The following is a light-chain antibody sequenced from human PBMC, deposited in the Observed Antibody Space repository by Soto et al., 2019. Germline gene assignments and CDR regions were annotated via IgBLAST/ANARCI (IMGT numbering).Light chain of an antibody. CDR3: QHYNSYPWT. CDR2: KAS. Sequence: DIQMTQSPSTLSASVGDRVTITCRASQSISSGLAWYQQKPGKDPKLLSYKASSLESGVPSRFSGRGSGTEFNLTISSLQPDDFATFYCQHYNSYPWTLGQGPKVEIK. CDR1: QSISSG. J-gene: IGKJ1*01. V-gene: IGKV1-5*03.